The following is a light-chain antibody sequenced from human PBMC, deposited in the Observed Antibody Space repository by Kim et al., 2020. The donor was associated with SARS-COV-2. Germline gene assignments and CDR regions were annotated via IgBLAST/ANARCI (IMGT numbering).Light chain of an antibody. CDR3: AVWDESLSGRV. V-gene: IGLV1-44*01. J-gene: IGLJ3*02. Sequence: GTRVTISCSGSSSNIGSNAVSWYQQLPGTAPKLLIYSDNQRPSGVPDRFSGSKSGTSASLAISGLQSEDEADYYCAVWDESLSGRVFGGGTKVTVL. CDR1: SSNIGSNA. CDR2: SDN.